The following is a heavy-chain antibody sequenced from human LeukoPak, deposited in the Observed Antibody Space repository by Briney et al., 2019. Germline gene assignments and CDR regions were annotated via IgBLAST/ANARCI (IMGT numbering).Heavy chain of an antibody. D-gene: IGHD5-12*01. CDR1: GGTFSSYA. CDR2: IIPILGIA. V-gene: IGHV1-69*04. J-gene: IGHJ4*02. CDR3: ARDLEWLRRHYFDY. Sequence: SVKVSCKASGGTFSSYAISWVRQAPGQGLEWMGRIIPILGIANYAQKFQGRVTITADKSTSTAYMELSSLRSEDTAVYYCARDLEWLRRHYFDYWGQGTLVTVSS.